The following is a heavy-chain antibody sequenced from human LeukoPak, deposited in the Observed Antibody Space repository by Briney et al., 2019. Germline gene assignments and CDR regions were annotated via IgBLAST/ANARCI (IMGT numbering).Heavy chain of an antibody. CDR2: ISSASNTI. Sequence: GESLRLSCAASGFTFSSYGMNWVRQAPGKGLEWISYISSASNTIYYADSVKGRFTISRDNAKNSVYLQMNSLRAEDTAMYYCARDGWFGDYNWFDPWGQGTLVTVSS. V-gene: IGHV3-48*01. J-gene: IGHJ5*02. CDR3: ARDGWFGDYNWFDP. D-gene: IGHD3-10*01. CDR1: GFTFSSYG.